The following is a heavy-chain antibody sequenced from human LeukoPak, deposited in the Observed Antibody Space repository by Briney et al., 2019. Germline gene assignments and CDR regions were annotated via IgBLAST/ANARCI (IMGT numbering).Heavy chain of an antibody. CDR3: ARDKSPGRVGYCSGGSCYYAFDI. CDR2: ISAYNGNT. J-gene: IGHJ3*02. Sequence: ASVKVSCKACVYIFTSYGISWVRQAPGQGLEWMGWISAYNGNTNCAQKLQGRVTMTTDTSTSTAYMELRSLRSDDTAVYYCARDKSPGRVGYCSGGSCYYAFDIWGQGTMVTVSS. CDR1: VYIFTSYG. V-gene: IGHV1-18*04. D-gene: IGHD2-15*01.